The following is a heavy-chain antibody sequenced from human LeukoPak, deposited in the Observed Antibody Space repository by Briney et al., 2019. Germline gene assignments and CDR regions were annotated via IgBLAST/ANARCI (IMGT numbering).Heavy chain of an antibody. D-gene: IGHD4-17*01. CDR2: ISGSGGST. V-gene: IGHV3-23*01. CDR3: AKGDDYGDYGPADY. Sequence: QPGGSLRLSCAASGFTFSSYAMSWVRQAPGKGLEWVSAISGSGGSTYYADSVKGRFTISRDNSKNTLYLQMNSLRAEDAAVYYCAKGDDYGDYGPADYWGQGTLVTVSS. J-gene: IGHJ4*02. CDR1: GFTFSSYA.